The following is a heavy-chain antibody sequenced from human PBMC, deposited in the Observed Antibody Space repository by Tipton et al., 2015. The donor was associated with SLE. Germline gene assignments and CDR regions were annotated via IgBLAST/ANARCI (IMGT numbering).Heavy chain of an antibody. J-gene: IGHJ3*01. D-gene: IGHD2-2*01. CDR1: GGSIRSYY. Sequence: TLSLTCTVSGGSIRSYYWTWIRQPPGKRLEWIAYIYHSGITNYNPTLQSRVTISVDRSKNQFSLKLTSVTAADTAVYYCARMGLCTTTTCNEGAFDVWSQGSMVTVSS. V-gene: IGHV4-59*01. CDR2: IYHSGIT. CDR3: ARMGLCTTTTCNEGAFDV.